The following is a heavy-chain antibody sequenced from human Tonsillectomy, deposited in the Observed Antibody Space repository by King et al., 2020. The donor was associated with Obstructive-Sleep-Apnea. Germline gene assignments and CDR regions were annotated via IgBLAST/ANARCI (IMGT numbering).Heavy chain of an antibody. CDR1: GFTVSSNY. D-gene: IGHD6-19*01. CDR2: IYSGGSI. CDR3: AREIAVGYFDY. J-gene: IGHJ4*02. Sequence: VQLVESGGGLVQPGGSLRLSCAASGFTVSSNYMSWVRQAPGKGLEWVSVIYSGGSIYYADSVKGRFTISRDNSKNTLYLQMNNLRAEDTAVYYCAREIAVGYFDYWGQGTLVTVSS. V-gene: IGHV3-66*01.